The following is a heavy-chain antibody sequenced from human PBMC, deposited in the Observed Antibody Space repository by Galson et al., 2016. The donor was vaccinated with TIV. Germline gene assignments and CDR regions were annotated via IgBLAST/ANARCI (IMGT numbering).Heavy chain of an antibody. V-gene: IGHV3-23*01. J-gene: IGHJ6*02. Sequence: SLRLSCAASGFTFSIFAMAWVRQAPGMGLEWVSAISGGGGSTYYADSVKGQFTISRDNSKNTLFLQMNSLSAEDTAVCYCSKVPSSGSSYYYGLDVWGQRTTVTVSS. D-gene: IGHD3-22*01. CDR2: ISGGGGST. CDR3: SKVPSSGSSYYYGLDV. CDR1: GFTFSIFA.